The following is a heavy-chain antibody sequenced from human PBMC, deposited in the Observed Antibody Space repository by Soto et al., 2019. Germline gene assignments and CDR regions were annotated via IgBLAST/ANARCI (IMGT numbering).Heavy chain of an antibody. J-gene: IGHJ6*02. CDR1: GFTFSSYG. CDR3: ARDSEWPNPSYYYYYGMDV. Sequence: PVGSLGLSCAASGFTFSSYGMHWVRQAPGKGLDWVAVIWYDGSNKYYADSVKGRFTISRDNSKNTLYLQMNSLRAEDTAVYYCARDSEWPNPSYYYYYGMDVWGQGTTVTVAS. V-gene: IGHV3-33*01. D-gene: IGHD3-3*01. CDR2: IWYDGSNK.